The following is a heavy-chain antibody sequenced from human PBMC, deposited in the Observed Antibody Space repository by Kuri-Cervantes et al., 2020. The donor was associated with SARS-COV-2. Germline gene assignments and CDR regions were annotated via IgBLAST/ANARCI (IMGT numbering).Heavy chain of an antibody. J-gene: IGHJ4*02. D-gene: IGHD6-13*01. V-gene: IGHV7-4-1*02. CDR2: INTNIGNP. CDR1: GYTFTSYA. Sequence: ASVKVSCKASGYTFTSYAMNWVRQAPGQGLEWMGWINTNIGNPTYAQGFTGRFVFSLDTSVSTAYLQISSLKAEDTAVYYCARVVRGSSWLNNFDYWGQGTLVTVSS. CDR3: ARVVRGSSWLNNFDY.